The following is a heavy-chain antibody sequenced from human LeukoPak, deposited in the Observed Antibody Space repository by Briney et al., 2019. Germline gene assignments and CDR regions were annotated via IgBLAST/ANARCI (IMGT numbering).Heavy chain of an antibody. CDR2: MKEDGTRK. Sequence: GGSLRLSYAASGFAFGRSWMSWARQAPGKGLEWVANMKEDGTRKYYLDSVESRFTISRDNAKNTVFLQMNSLRVEDTAVYYCAKDDWGPAYWGQGTLVTVSS. D-gene: IGHD3-9*01. CDR1: GFAFGRSW. CDR3: AKDDWGPAY. J-gene: IGHJ4*02. V-gene: IGHV3-7*01.